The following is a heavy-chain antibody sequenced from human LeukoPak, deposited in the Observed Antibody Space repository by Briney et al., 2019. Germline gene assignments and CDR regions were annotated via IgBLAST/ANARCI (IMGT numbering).Heavy chain of an antibody. CDR1: GFTFSSYS. V-gene: IGHV3-21*01. Sequence: GGSLRLSCAASGFTFSSYSMNWVRQAPGKGLEWVSSISSSSSYIYYAGSVKGRFTISRDNAKNSLYLQMNSLRAEDTAVYYCARAGDDCSSTSCYYPYGMDVWGQGTTVTVSS. CDR2: ISSSSSYI. J-gene: IGHJ6*02. CDR3: ARAGDDCSSTSCYYPYGMDV. D-gene: IGHD2-2*01.